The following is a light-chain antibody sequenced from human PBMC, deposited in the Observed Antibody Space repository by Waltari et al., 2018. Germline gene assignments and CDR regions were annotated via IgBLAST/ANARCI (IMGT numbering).Light chain of an antibody. CDR1: SGHSSYA. CDR3: QTWDTGVV. J-gene: IGLJ2*01. V-gene: IGLV4-69*01. CDR2: LSSDGSH. Sequence: QLVLTPPPSASASLGAPVRLTCPLTSGHSSYAIAWQQQRPEKGPRYLMRLSSDGSHTKGDGIPDRFSGSSSGAERYLIISSLQSEDEADYYCQTWDTGVVFGGGTKLTVL.